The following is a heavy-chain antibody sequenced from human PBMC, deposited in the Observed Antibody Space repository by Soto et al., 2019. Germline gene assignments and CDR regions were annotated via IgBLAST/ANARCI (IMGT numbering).Heavy chain of an antibody. V-gene: IGHV3-64*07. Sequence: EVQLVESGGGLVQPGGSLTLSCIASGFTFTTYCMHWVRQAPGKGLEYLSAISNDAVHTYYAESVKDRFTISRDNSKDTLYLHLTRLRPEYIAVYSEARGPLPCQYRSYGTDVWVQGTTVAVSS. CDR3: ARGPLPCQYRSYGTDV. CDR2: ISNDAVHT. D-gene: IGHD2-2*01. J-gene: IGHJ6*02. CDR1: GFTFTTYC.